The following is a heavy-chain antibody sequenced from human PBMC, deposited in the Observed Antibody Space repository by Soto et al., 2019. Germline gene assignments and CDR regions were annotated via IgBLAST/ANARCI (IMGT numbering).Heavy chain of an antibody. D-gene: IGHD6-13*01. CDR2: IFYTGST. CDR3: ARPKTIGAAAGKGWFDP. CDR1: GGSIISSSYY. V-gene: IGHV4-61*05. Sequence: SETLSLTCTVPGGSIISSSYYWGWFRQPPRNGLEWIGYIFYTGSTNYSPSLKGRLIISVDPSKNQFSLKLTSVTAADMAMYYCARPKTIGAAAGKGWFDPWGQGTLVTVSS. J-gene: IGHJ5*02.